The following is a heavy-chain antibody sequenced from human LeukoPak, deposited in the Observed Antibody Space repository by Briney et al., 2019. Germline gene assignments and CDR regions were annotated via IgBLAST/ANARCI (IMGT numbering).Heavy chain of an antibody. D-gene: IGHD4-23*01. CDR1: GYTFTSYG. CDR3: ARYGLRWYPFDY. CDR2: ISAYNGNT. V-gene: IGHV1-18*01. Sequence: ASVKVSCKASGYTFTSYGISWVRQAPGQGLEWMGWISAYNGNTNYAQKLQGRVTMTTDTSTSTAYTELRSLGSDDTAVYYCARYGLRWYPFDYWGQGTLVTVSS. J-gene: IGHJ4*02.